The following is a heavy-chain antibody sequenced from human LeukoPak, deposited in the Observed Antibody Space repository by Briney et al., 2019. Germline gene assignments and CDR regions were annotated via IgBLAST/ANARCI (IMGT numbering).Heavy chain of an antibody. CDR1: GFTFSSYG. J-gene: IGHJ4*02. CDR3: ARAGTLTGCDY. Sequence: GGSLRLSCAASGFTFSSYGMPWVRQAPGKGLEWVAVIWYDGSNKYYADSVKGRFTISRDNSKNTLYLQMNSLRAEDTAVYYCARAGTLTGCDYWGQGTLVTVSS. V-gene: IGHV3-33*01. CDR2: IWYDGSNK. D-gene: IGHD3-9*01.